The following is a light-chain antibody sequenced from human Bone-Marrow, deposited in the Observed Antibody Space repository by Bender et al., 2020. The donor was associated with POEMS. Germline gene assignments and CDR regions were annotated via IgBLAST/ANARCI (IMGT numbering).Light chain of an antibody. CDR3: CSDAGSYTYIV. V-gene: IGLV1-40*01. Sequence: QSVLTQPPSVSGAPGQRVTISCTGSSSNTGSGYDINWYQHLPGTAPKLLIYGYNNRPSGVPDRFSGSKSGTSASLAITGLQAEDEDDYYCCSDAGSYTYIVFGGGTKVTVL. J-gene: IGLJ2*01. CDR2: GYN. CDR1: SSNTGSGYD.